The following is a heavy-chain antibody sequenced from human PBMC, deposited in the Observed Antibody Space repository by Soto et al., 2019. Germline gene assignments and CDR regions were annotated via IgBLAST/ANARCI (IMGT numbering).Heavy chain of an antibody. J-gene: IGHJ6*01. CDR1: GGSISSYY. Sequence: SETLSLTCTVSGGSISSYYWSWIRQPAGKGLEWIGRICTSGSTNYNPSLKSRVTMSVDTSKNQFSLKLSSVTAADTAVYYCARDRLYYYDSSGYASYYYYGMDVWGQGTTVTVSS. D-gene: IGHD3-22*01. CDR2: ICTSGST. CDR3: ARDRLYYYDSSGYASYYYYGMDV. V-gene: IGHV4-4*07.